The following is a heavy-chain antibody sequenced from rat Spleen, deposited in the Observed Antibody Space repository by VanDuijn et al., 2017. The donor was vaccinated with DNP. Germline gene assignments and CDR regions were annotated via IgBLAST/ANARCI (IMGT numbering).Heavy chain of an antibody. CDR2: IGSPAYTP. CDR1: GFTFSAYY. D-gene: IGHD3-1*01. CDR3: ARQCPYYFDY. V-gene: IGHV5-25*01. Sequence: EVQLVESGGGLVQPGRSLKLSCAASGFTFSAYYMAWVRQAPAKGLEWVAYIGSPAYTPYYTDSVKGRFAISRDNAESTLYLQMDSLRSEDTATYYCARQCPYYFDYWGQGVMVTVSS. J-gene: IGHJ2*01.